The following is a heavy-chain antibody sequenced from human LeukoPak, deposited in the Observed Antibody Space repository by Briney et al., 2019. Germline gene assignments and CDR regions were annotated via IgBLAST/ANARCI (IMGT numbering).Heavy chain of an antibody. CDR3: ARLWSGGSSPDY. CDR1: GRPISSYY. CDR2: IDYTGST. J-gene: IGHJ4*02. D-gene: IGHD2-15*01. Sequence: SEPLSLMCTVWGRPISSYYGSWMRQPPGKGRAGIGYIDYTGSTNYNPSLKSRVTMSVDTSKNQFSLKLTSVTAADSAVYYCARLWSGGSSPDYWGQGTLVTVSS. V-gene: IGHV4-59*08.